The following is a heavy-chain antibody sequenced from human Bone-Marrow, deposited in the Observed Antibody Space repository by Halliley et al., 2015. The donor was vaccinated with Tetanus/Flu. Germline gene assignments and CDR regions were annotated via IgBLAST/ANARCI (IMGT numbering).Heavy chain of an antibody. CDR2: ISWNSGTI. Sequence: SLRLSCAASGFAFDDYAMHWVRQAPGKGLEWVAGISWNSGTIGYADSVKGRFNISRDNAKNSLYLQMNSLRTEDTALYYCARDEMLERGPSKSDPPPSGYSSSVPYHSDYYGLDVWGQGTTVTVSS. CDR1: GFAFDDYA. J-gene: IGHJ6*02. V-gene: IGHV3-9*01. D-gene: IGHD1-1*01. CDR3: ARDEMLERGPSKSDPPPSGYSSSVPYHSDYYGLDV.